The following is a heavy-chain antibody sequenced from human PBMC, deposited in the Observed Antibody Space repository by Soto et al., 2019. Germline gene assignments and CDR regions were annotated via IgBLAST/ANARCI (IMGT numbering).Heavy chain of an antibody. CDR3: ARDYGNYKGDAFDF. CDR2: IHPNTGGT. Sequence: QVQLVQSGAEVKKPGASVKVSCKASGYTFTDHYLHWVRQAPGQGLEWMGWIHPNTGGTNYAQNFQVWVTMTRDTSVSTAYMELSRLRSDDMAVYYCARDYGNYKGDAFDFWGQGTMVTVSS. V-gene: IGHV1-2*04. D-gene: IGHD4-17*01. J-gene: IGHJ3*01. CDR1: GYTFTDHY.